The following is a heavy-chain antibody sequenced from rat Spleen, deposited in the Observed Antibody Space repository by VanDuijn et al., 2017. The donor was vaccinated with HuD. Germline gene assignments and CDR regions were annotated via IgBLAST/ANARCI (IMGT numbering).Heavy chain of an antibody. V-gene: IGHV5-46*01. CDR3: TRHESSHTTGIPSFAY. CDR1: GFTFSSFP. D-gene: IGHD1-9*01. Sequence: EVQVVESGGGLVRPGRSLKLSCAASGFTFSSFPLAWVRQAPKKGLEWVASISSGGGSTYYRDSVKGRFTISRDNAKSTLYLQMDSLRSEDTATYYCTRHESSHTTGIPSFAYWGQGTLVTVSS. CDR2: ISSGGGST. J-gene: IGHJ3*01.